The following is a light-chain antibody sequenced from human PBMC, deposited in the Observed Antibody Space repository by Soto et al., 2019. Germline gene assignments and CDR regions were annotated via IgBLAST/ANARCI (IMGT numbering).Light chain of an antibody. CDR2: AAS. Sequence: DIQMTQSPSSLSASVGDRVTITCRASRSISNYLNWYQQKSGKAPRLLIYAASSLQPGVPSRFSGTGTGTAFTLTITSLQPEDSVTYYCQQSYSVPRFGQGTRVDLK. J-gene: IGKJ1*01. CDR3: QQSYSVPR. CDR1: RSISNY. V-gene: IGKV1-39*01.